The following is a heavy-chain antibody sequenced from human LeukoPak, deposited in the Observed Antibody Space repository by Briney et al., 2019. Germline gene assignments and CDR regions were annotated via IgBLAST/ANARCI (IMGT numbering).Heavy chain of an antibody. CDR3: ARDRVDMSHGFDI. Sequence: ASVKVSCKASGYTFTVYYMHWVAQAPGQGLEWMGWINPNSGGTNYTQKFQGRVTMTRDTSISTAYMELSRLRSDDTAVYYCARDRVDMSHGFDIWGQGTMVTVSS. V-gene: IGHV1-2*02. J-gene: IGHJ3*02. CDR2: INPNSGGT. D-gene: IGHD5-24*01. CDR1: GYTFTVYY.